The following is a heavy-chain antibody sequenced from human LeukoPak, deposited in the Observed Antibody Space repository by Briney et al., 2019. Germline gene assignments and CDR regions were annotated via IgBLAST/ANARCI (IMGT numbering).Heavy chain of an antibody. V-gene: IGHV3-30*19. CDR2: ISYDGSNK. D-gene: IGHD2-2*01. J-gene: IGHJ4*02. CDR1: GFTFSSYG. Sequence: PGGSLRLSCAASGFTFSSYGMHWVRQAPGKGLEWVAVISYDGSNKYYADSVKGRFTVSRDNSKNTLYLQMNSLRAEDTAVYYCARGLLVVPAAYFDYWGQGTLVTVSS. CDR3: ARGLLVVPAAYFDY.